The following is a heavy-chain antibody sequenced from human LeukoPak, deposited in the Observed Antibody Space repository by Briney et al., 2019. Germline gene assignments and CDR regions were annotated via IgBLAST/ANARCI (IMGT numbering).Heavy chain of an antibody. CDR3: ARGTAAAANMIDY. Sequence: GGSLRLSCAASGLTFSSHWMHWVRQAPGKGLVWVSRITNDGSSTTYADSVKGRFTISRDNAKNMLYLQVNSLRAEDTAVYYCARGTAAAANMIDYWGQGTLVTVSS. CDR1: GLTFSSHW. CDR2: ITNDGSST. V-gene: IGHV3-74*01. D-gene: IGHD6-13*01. J-gene: IGHJ4*02.